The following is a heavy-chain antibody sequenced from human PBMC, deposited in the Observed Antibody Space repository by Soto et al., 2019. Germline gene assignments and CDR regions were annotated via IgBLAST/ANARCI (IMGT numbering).Heavy chain of an antibody. CDR2: IYYTGSA. J-gene: IGHJ4*02. CDR1: SGSMNSYY. Sequence: SETLSLTCTVSSGSMNSYYWTWIRQPPGKGLEWTGNIYYTGSANYNPALRSRVTMSVDTSKNQFSLKLSSVTAADTAVYYCARRFPGTFMDYWGQGILVTVS. D-gene: IGHD6-13*01. CDR3: ARRFPGTFMDY. V-gene: IGHV4-59*01.